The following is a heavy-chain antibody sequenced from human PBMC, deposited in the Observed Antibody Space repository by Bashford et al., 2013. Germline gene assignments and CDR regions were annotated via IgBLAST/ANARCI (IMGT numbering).Heavy chain of an antibody. Sequence: SETLSLTCTVSGGSISSYYWSWIRQPPGKGLEWIGSIYYSGSTYYNPSLKSRVTISVDTSKNQFSLKLSSVTAADTAVYYCARTLRTRGSKFDPWGQGTLVTVSS. CDR2: IYYSGST. CDR3: ARTLRTRGSKFDP. D-gene: IGHD4-11*01. V-gene: IGHV4-59*05. CDR1: GGSISSYY. J-gene: IGHJ5*02.